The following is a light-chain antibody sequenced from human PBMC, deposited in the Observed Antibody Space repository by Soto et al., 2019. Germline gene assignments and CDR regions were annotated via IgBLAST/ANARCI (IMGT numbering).Light chain of an antibody. CDR2: DVT. CDR3: CAHVGSSTYV. CDR1: SIDVDDY. V-gene: IGLV2-11*01. Sequence: QSVLTQPPSVSGSPVQSVTISCSGTSIDVDDYVSWYQQHPGKAPKVIIYDVTERPSGVPDRFSGSKSGNAASLTVSGLQAEDEADYYCCAHVGSSTYVFGSGTKVTVL. J-gene: IGLJ1*01.